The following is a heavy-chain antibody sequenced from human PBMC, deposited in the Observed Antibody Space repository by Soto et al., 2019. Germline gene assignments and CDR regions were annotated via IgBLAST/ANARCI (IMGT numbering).Heavy chain of an antibody. J-gene: IGHJ4*02. CDR2: INHSGST. Sequence: SETLSLTCAVYGGSFSGYYWSWIRQPPGKGLEWIGEINHSGSTNYNPSLKSRVTISVDTSKNQFSLKLSSVTAADTAVYYCARGDGYYDFWSGYYSPGPPIDYWGQGTLVTVSS. CDR3: ARGDGYYDFWSGYYSPGPPIDY. V-gene: IGHV4-34*01. D-gene: IGHD3-3*01. CDR1: GGSFSGYY.